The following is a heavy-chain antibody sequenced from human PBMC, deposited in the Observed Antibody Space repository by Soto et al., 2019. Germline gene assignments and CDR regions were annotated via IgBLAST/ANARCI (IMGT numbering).Heavy chain of an antibody. CDR3: AKDPGDFTIPNYYYYYMDV. CDR2: ISGSGGST. J-gene: IGHJ6*03. Sequence: GGSLRLSCAASGFTFSSYAMSWVRQAPGKGLEWVSAISGSGGSTYYADSVKGRFTISRDNSKNTLYLQMNSLRAEDTAVYYCAKDPGDFTIPNYYYYYMDVWGKGTTVTVSS. V-gene: IGHV3-23*01. CDR1: GFTFSSYA. D-gene: IGHD3-3*01.